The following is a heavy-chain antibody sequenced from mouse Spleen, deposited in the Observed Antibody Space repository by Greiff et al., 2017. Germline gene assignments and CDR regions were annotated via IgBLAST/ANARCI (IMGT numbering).Heavy chain of an antibody. CDR2: ISSGGGST. J-gene: IGHJ3*01. D-gene: IGHD2-4*01. Sequence: EVTLVESGGGLVKLGGSLKLSCAASGFTFSSYYMSWVRQTPEKRLEWVATISSGGGSTYYPDSVKGRFTISRDNAKNTLYLQMSSLNSEDTAVYYCAREGGLYYDYDWFAYWGQGTLVTVSA. CDR3: AREGGLYYDYDWFAY. V-gene: IGHV5-6-4*01. CDR1: GFTFSSYY.